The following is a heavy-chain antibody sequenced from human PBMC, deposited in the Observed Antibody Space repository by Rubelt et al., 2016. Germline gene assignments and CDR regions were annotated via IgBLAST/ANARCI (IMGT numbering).Heavy chain of an antibody. J-gene: IGHJ4*02. CDR2: IHHGGNT. CDR1: GYSITKGFH. Sequence: QVQLQESGPGLVKPSETLSLTCTVSGYSITKGFHWGWIRQPPGKGLAWIGNIHHGGNTYYNPSLKSRVPRSVDSSNNQYSLMLGTATARGTTVYVCASRPDGLRDDEYFVYRGQGALVTVSS. V-gene: IGHV4-38-2*02. CDR3: ASRPDGLRDDEYFVY. D-gene: IGHD4-17*01.